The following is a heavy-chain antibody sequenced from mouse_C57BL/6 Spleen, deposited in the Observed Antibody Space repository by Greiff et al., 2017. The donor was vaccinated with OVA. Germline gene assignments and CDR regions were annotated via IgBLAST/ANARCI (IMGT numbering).Heavy chain of an antibody. CDR3: ARGGGDYYGIDY. CDR1: GYTFTDYY. V-gene: IGHV1-26*01. CDR2: INPNNGGT. D-gene: IGHD1-2*01. Sequence: EVQLQQSGPELVKPGASVKISCKASGYTFTDYYMNWVKQSHGKSLEWIGDINPNNGGTSYNQKFKGKATLTVDKSSSTAYMELRSLTSEDSAVYYCARGGGDYYGIDYWGQGTTLTVSS. J-gene: IGHJ2*01.